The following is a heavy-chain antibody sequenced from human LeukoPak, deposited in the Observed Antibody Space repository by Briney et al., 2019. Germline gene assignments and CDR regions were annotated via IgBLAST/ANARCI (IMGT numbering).Heavy chain of an antibody. CDR1: GFTFRTYW. Sequence: GGSLRLSCAVPGFTFRTYWMHWVRQVPGEGLVWVSRINEDGSITNYADSVKGRFSISRDNAKNTLYLQMNSLRAEDTAVYYCGRDLGGRSGYWGQGTLVTVSS. D-gene: IGHD1-26*01. J-gene: IGHJ4*02. CDR3: GRDLGGRSGY. CDR2: INEDGSIT. V-gene: IGHV3-74*01.